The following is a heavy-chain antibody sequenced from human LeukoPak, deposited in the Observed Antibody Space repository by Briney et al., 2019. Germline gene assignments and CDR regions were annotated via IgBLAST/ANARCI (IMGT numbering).Heavy chain of an antibody. CDR3: AIFQPLYSSGWYTGSNVDY. CDR1: GGSISSGSYC. D-gene: IGHD6-19*01. V-gene: IGHV4-39*07. CDR2: IYYSGST. J-gene: IGHJ4*02. Sequence: PSQTLSLTCTVSGGSISSGSYCWGWIRQPPGKGLEWIGSIYYSGSTYYNPSLKSRVTISVDTSKNQFSLKLSSVTAADTAVYYCAIFQPLYSSGWYTGSNVDYWGQGTLVTVSS.